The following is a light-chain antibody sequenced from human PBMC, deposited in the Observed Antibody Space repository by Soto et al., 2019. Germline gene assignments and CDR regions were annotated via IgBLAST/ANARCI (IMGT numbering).Light chain of an antibody. CDR2: KAS. J-gene: IGKJ1*01. CDR3: QHYNDYSRM. CDR1: QSVDTW. V-gene: IGKV1-5*03. Sequence: DIQMTQSPSTLSASIGDRVTITSRASQSVDTWLAWYQQKPGKAPKLLIYKASSLQTGVPSRFSGSGSGTEFTLTISSLQPDDVATYYCQHYNDYSRMFGQGTKVEIK.